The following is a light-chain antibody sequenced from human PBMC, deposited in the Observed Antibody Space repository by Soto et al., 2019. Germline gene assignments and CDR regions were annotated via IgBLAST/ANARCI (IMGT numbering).Light chain of an antibody. CDR2: EGS. Sequence: QSALTQPASVSGSPGQSITLSCTRTSSGVENYNLVSWYQHRPGKAPKLIIYEGSQRPSGVSDRFSGSKSGNTASLTISGLQAEDEADYYCQSYDSSLSGWVFGGGTKLTVL. CDR3: QSYDSSLSGWV. J-gene: IGLJ3*02. CDR1: SSGVENYNL. V-gene: IGLV2-14*02.